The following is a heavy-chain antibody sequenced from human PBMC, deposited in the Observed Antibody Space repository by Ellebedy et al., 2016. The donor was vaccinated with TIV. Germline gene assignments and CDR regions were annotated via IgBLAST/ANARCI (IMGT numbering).Heavy chain of an antibody. Sequence: AASVNVSCKASGYSFSDYDINWVRQAAGQGLEWMGRVNPNSGKADYAQKFQGRVTMTRNTSITTVYMELSGLKSEDTAMYFCARKGRRHRLWFDPWGQGTLVTVSS. CDR3: ARKGRRHRLWFDP. J-gene: IGHJ5*02. CDR1: GYSFSDYD. CDR2: VNPNSGKA. V-gene: IGHV1-8*01. D-gene: IGHD6-6*01.